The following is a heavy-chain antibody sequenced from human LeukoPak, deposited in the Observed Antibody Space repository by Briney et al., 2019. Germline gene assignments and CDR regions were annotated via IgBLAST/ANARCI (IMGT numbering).Heavy chain of an antibody. Sequence: GGSLRLSCAASGFTFSSYAMSWVRQAPGKGLEWVSAISGSGGSTYYADSVEGRFTISRDNSKNTLYLQMNSLRAEDTAVYYCAKPGSSSWYGNFDYWGQGTLVTVSS. V-gene: IGHV3-23*01. J-gene: IGHJ4*02. CDR2: ISGSGGST. CDR1: GFTFSSYA. CDR3: AKPGSSSWYGNFDY. D-gene: IGHD6-13*01.